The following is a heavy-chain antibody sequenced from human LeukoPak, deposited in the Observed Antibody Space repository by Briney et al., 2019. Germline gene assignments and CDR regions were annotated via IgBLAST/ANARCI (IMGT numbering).Heavy chain of an antibody. CDR2: IHSGGST. J-gene: IGHJ5*02. D-gene: IGHD6-19*01. CDR1: GFTVSSIY. CDR3: AKDGDSST. Sequence: GGSLRLSCAASGFTVSSIYMSWVRQAPGKGLDWVSVIHSGGSTYYADSVKGRFTISRDNSKNTLYLQMNSLRAEDTAVYYCAKDGDSSTWGQGTLVTVSS. V-gene: IGHV3-53*01.